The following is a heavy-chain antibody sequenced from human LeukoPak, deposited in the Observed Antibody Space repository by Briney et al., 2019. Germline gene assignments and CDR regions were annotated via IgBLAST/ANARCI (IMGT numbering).Heavy chain of an antibody. D-gene: IGHD2/OR15-2a*01. V-gene: IGHV3-30*04. J-gene: IGHJ4*02. CDR2: ISYDGSNK. Sequence: AGRSLRLSCAASGFTFSSYAMHWVRQAPGKGLEWVAVISYDGSNKYYADSVKGRFTISRDNAKNSLYLQMNSLRAEDTAVYYCAKDSRKYYFDYWGQGTLVTVSS. CDR3: AKDSRKYYFDY. CDR1: GFTFSSYA.